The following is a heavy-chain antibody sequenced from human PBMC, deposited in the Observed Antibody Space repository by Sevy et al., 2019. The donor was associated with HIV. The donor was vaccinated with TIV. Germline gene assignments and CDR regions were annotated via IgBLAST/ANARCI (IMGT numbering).Heavy chain of an antibody. J-gene: IGHJ6*02. D-gene: IGHD1-7*01. CDR1: GYTFTGDY. CDR3: ARDAGGGTTNSGMDV. CDR2: VYPNSGGT. V-gene: IGHV1-2*06. Sequence: ASVKVSCKASGYTFTGDYLHWVRQAPGQGLEWMGRVYPNSGGTNYAQKFQDRVTMTRDTSISTAYMELNRLRSDDTAVYYCARDAGGGTTNSGMDVWGQGTTVTVSS.